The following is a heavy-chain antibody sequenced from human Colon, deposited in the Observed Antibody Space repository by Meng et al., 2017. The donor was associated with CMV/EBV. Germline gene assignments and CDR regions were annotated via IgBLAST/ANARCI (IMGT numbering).Heavy chain of an antibody. CDR2: INPDSGGT. V-gene: IGHV1-2*02. D-gene: IGHD2-15*01. Sequence: SVKVSCESSGYTFTDSYMHWVRQAPGQGLEWMGWINPDSGGTNYAQKFQGRVTMTRDTSINTAYMELSSLISDDTAVYYCARDRGGKYWGQGTLVTVSS. CDR1: GYTFTDSY. J-gene: IGHJ4*02. CDR3: ARDRGGKY.